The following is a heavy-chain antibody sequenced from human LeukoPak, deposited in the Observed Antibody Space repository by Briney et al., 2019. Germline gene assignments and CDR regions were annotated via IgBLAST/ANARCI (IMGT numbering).Heavy chain of an antibody. D-gene: IGHD2-2*01. Sequence: GGSLRLSCAASGFTVSSNYMSWVRQAPGKGLEWVSVIYSGGSTYYADSVKGRFTISRDNSKNTLCLQMNSLRAEDTAVYYCARDHRYCSSTSCYVYFDYWGQGTLVTVSS. V-gene: IGHV3-66*02. CDR3: ARDHRYCSSTSCYVYFDY. CDR2: IYSGGST. CDR1: GFTVSSNY. J-gene: IGHJ4*02.